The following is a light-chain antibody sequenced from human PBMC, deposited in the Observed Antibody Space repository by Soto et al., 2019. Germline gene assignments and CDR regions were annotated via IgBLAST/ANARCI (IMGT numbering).Light chain of an antibody. J-gene: IGKJ1*01. CDR1: QSLLHTNGYNY. Sequence: DIVMTQSPLSLPVTPGESASISCRSSQSLLHTNGYNYLDWYLQKPGQPPQLLIYLGSNRAPGVPDRFSGSGSGTDFTLKISRVEAEDVGVYYFMQALQAQGWTFGPGTNVEIK. CDR2: LGS. CDR3: MQALQAQGWT. V-gene: IGKV2-28*01.